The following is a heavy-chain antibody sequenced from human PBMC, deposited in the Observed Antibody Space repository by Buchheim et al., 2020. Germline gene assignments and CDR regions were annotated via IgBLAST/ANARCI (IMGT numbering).Heavy chain of an antibody. CDR3: ASRTIAAADYWYFDL. V-gene: IGHV3-48*03. CDR2: ISSSGSTI. Sequence: EVQLVESGGGLVQPGGSLRLSCAASGFTFSSYEMKWVRQAPGKGLEWVSYISSSGSTIYYADSVMGRFTISRDNAKNSLYMPMNSLRAEDTAVYYCASRTIAAADYWYFDLWGRGTL. D-gene: IGHD6-13*01. J-gene: IGHJ2*01. CDR1: GFTFSSYE.